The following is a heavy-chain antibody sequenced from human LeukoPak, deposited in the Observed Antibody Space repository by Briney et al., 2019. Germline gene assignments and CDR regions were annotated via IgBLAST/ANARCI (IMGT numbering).Heavy chain of an antibody. CDR2: MNPNSGNT. CDR3: ARGTLSPGI. CDR1: GYTFTRYD. V-gene: IGHV1-8*03. D-gene: IGHD2-2*01. J-gene: IGHJ3*02. Sequence: ASVKVSCQASGYTFTRYDINWVRQATGQGLAWMGWMNPNSGNTGYAQKFKGRITITRNTSISTAYMELSSLRSEDTAVYYCARGTLSPGIWGQGTMVTVSS.